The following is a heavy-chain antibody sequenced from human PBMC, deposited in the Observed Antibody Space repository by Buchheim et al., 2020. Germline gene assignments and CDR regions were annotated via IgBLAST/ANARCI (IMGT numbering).Heavy chain of an antibody. CDR1: GFTFSSYG. Sequence: QVQLVESGGGVVQPGRSLRLSCAASGFTFSSYGMHWVRQAPGKGLEWVAFIRYDGCNKYYADSVKGRFTISRDNSKNTLYLQMNSLRAEDTAVYYCAKDEAVDTAMVTEAVYYYYGMDVWGQGTT. V-gene: IGHV3-30*02. CDR2: IRYDGCNK. D-gene: IGHD5-18*01. CDR3: AKDEAVDTAMVTEAVYYYYGMDV. J-gene: IGHJ6*02.